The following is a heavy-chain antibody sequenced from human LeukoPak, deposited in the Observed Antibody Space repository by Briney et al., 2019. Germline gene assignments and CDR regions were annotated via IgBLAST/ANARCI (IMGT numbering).Heavy chain of an antibody. CDR2: ISGSGGSR. V-gene: IGHV3-23*01. CDR3: AKDGIVGTTMGSYFDY. CDR1: GFTFSSYA. D-gene: IGHD1-26*01. J-gene: IGHJ4*02. Sequence: GGSLRLSCAASGFTFSSYAMSWVRQAPGKGLEWVSVISGSGGSRYYADSVKGRFTISRDNSKNTLYLQVNSLRAEDTAVYYCAKDGIVGTTMGSYFDYWGQGTLVTVSS.